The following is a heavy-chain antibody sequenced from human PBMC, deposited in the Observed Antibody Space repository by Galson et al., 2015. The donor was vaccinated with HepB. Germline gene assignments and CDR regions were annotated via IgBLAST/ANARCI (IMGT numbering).Heavy chain of an antibody. CDR1: GFSFSDHY. CDR2: SRNKPKGYST. D-gene: IGHD4-23*01. Sequence: SLRLSCAVSGFSFSDHYIDWVRQAPGKGLEWVGRSRNKPKGYSTAYAASVKGRFTVSRDDSKNSVFLQMNSQRSEDTAVYYCARSEVTTVVTDFDSWGQGTLVTVSS. V-gene: IGHV3-72*01. J-gene: IGHJ4*02. CDR3: ARSEVTTVVTDFDS.